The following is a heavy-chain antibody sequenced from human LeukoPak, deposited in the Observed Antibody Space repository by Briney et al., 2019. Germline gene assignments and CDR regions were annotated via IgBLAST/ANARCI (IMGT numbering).Heavy chain of an antibody. CDR2: ISYDGSNK. CDR3: AKDRVSSGWRSYYYYGMDV. CDR1: GFTFSSYG. D-gene: IGHD6-19*01. V-gene: IGHV3-30*18. J-gene: IGHJ6*02. Sequence: GGSLRLFCTASGFTFSSYGMHWVRQAPGKGLEWLNVISYDGSNKYYADSVKGRFTISRDNSKNTLYLQMNSLRAEDTAVYYCAKDRVSSGWRSYYYYGMDVWGQGTTVTVSS.